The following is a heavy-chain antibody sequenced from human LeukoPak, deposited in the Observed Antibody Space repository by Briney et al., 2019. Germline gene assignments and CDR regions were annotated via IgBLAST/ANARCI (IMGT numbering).Heavy chain of an antibody. J-gene: IGHJ4*02. D-gene: IGHD3-16*01. CDR1: GYTFSRYG. Sequence: ASVKVPCKSSGYTFSRYGISWLRQAPGQGLEWMGWITPDKGKTEYAQKFQDRFTMTTDTSTSTAYMELRNLRSDDSAIYYCARDWGTERVIADNWGQGTLVTVSS. V-gene: IGHV1-18*01. CDR3: ARDWGTERVIADN. CDR2: ITPDKGKT.